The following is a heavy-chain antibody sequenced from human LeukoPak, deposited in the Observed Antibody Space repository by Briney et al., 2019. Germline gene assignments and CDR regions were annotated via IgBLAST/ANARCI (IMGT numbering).Heavy chain of an antibody. CDR3: ARVLVGATNAFDY. D-gene: IGHD1-26*01. Sequence: PGGSLRLSCAASGLTFSSYAMSWVRQAPGKGLEWVSGINWNGGSTGYADSVKGRFTISRDNAKNSLYLQMNSLRAEDTALYYCARVLVGATNAFDYWGQGTLVTVSS. V-gene: IGHV3-20*04. CDR2: INWNGGST. CDR1: GLTFSSYA. J-gene: IGHJ4*02.